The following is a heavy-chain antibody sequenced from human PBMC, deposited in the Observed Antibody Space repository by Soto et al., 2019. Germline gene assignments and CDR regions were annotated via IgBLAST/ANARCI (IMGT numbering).Heavy chain of an antibody. CDR2: IYHSGSA. J-gene: IGHJ5*02. Sequence: SETLSLTCTVSGGSITSYYWSWIRQPPGKGLEWIGYIYHSGSANYNPSLKSRVTISADTSKNQFSLKLSSVTAADTAVYYCAREGPASTNWFDPWGQGTLVTVSS. CDR1: GGSITSYY. CDR3: AREGPASTNWFDP. D-gene: IGHD3-16*01. V-gene: IGHV4-59*01.